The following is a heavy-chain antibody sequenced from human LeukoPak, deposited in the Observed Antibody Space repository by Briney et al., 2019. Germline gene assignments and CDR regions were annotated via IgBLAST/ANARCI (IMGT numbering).Heavy chain of an antibody. Sequence: GGSLRLSCAASGLTFSSYAMSWVRRAPGKGLEWVSTISGTGGTTYYADSVKGRFTISRDNSKSTLYLQMNSLSAEDTAEYYCAKDAYGDYGSWGQGTLVTVSS. D-gene: IGHD4-17*01. J-gene: IGHJ4*02. V-gene: IGHV3-23*01. CDR2: ISGTGGTT. CDR1: GLTFSSYA. CDR3: AKDAYGDYGS.